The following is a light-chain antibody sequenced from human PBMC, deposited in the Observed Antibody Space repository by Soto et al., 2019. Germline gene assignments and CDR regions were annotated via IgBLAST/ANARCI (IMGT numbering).Light chain of an antibody. CDR3: QLDNKWALFN. J-gene: IGKJ3*01. V-gene: IGKV3-15*01. Sequence: EIVLTQSPATLSVSPGGRATLSCRASHSVSSNLAWYQQSPGQPPRRLIYGASTRATGIPARFSGSGSGTEFTLTISSMQCEDFAVYYCQLDNKWALFNFGPGTRVDLK. CDR1: HSVSSN. CDR2: GAS.